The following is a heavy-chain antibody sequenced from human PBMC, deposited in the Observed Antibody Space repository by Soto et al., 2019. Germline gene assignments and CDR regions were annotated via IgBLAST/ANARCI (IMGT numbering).Heavy chain of an antibody. D-gene: IGHD5-12*01. CDR1: GGSVSSGSYY. Sequence: SETLSLTCTVSGGSVSSGSYYWSWIRQPPGKGLEWIGYIYYSGSTNYNPSLKSRVTISVDTSKNQFSLTLSSVTAADTAVYYCAREQTPRPYRGYDWGVAYSGQGTLVTLSS. CDR3: AREQTPRPYRGYDWGVAY. J-gene: IGHJ4*02. CDR2: IYYSGST. V-gene: IGHV4-61*01.